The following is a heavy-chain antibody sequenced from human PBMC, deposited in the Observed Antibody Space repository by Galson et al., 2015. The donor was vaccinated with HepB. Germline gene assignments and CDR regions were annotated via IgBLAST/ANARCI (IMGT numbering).Heavy chain of an antibody. D-gene: IGHD7-27*01. Sequence: CAISGDSVSSNSAAWNWIRQSPSRGLEWLGRTWYRSKWYNGYAVSVRSRITINPDTSKNQFSLHLNSVTPEDTAVYYCARSTGDLDYWGQGTLVTVSS. CDR1: GDSVSSNSAA. CDR2: TWYRSKWYN. V-gene: IGHV6-1*01. J-gene: IGHJ4*02. CDR3: ARSTGDLDY.